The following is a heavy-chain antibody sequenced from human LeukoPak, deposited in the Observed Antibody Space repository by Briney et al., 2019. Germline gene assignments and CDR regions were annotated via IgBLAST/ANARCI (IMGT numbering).Heavy chain of an antibody. D-gene: IGHD2-15*01. CDR2: IYTSGGT. V-gene: IGHV4-4*07. Sequence: SETLSLTCTVSGGSISSYNWSWIRQPAGKGLEWIGRIYTSGGTNYNPSLKSRVTMSVDTSKNQFSLKLSSVTAADTAVYYCARSPYCSGGSCHYYYGMDVWGQGTTVTVSS. CDR1: GGSISSYN. CDR3: ARSPYCSGGSCHYYYGMDV. J-gene: IGHJ6*02.